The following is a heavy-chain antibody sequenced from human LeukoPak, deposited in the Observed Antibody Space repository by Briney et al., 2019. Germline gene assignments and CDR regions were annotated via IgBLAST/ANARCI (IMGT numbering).Heavy chain of an antibody. D-gene: IGHD3-9*01. V-gene: IGHV3-23*01. CDR3: AKWGDYDVLTGYYVSDY. J-gene: IGHJ4*02. Sequence: GASLRLSCAASGFTFSNFAMSRVRQAPGKGLEWVSAITGSGGNTYYADSVKGRFTISRDNSKNTLYLQMNSLRAEDTAVYYCAKWGDYDVLTGYYVSDYWGQGTLVTVSS. CDR1: GFTFSNFA. CDR2: ITGSGGNT.